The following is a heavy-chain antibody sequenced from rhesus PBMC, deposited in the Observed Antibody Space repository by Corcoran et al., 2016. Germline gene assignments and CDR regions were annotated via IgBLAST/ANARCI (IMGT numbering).Heavy chain of an antibody. D-gene: IGHD6-25*01. CDR3: VKESGSWTFDY. V-gene: IGHV3-14*01. CDR1: GFTFSSYW. CDR2: INRGGGIT. Sequence: QLVESGGALAKPGGSLSLSCAASGFTFSSYWMHWVRPAPGKGLEGISAINRGGGITAYVDAGKGRCTISRENAKNTLYLQMNSLTTEDTAVYKCVKESGSWTFDYWGQGVLVTVSS. J-gene: IGHJ4*01.